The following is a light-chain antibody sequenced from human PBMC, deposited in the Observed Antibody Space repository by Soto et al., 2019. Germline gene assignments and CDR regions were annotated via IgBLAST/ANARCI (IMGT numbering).Light chain of an antibody. CDR1: SRDVGGYKY. CDR3: TSYTSSSAYV. J-gene: IGLJ1*01. V-gene: IGLV2-14*01. Sequence: QSALTQPASVSGSPGRWIAISCTGTSRDVGGYKYVSWYQQHPGKAPKLMIYDVSNRPSGVSDRFSGSKSGNTASLTISGLQAEDEADYYCTSYTSSSAYVFGTGTKVTVL. CDR2: DVS.